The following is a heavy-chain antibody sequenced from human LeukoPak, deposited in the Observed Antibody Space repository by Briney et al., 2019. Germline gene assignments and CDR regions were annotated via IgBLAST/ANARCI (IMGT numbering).Heavy chain of an antibody. V-gene: IGHV3-21*01. CDR1: GFTFSTYS. Sequence: PGGSLRLSCAASGFTFSTYSIIWVRQAPGKGLEWVSSISSSSTYIYYGDSVKGRFTISRDNAKNSSYLQMSSLRAEDTAVYYCARVSTTGYDYHMDVWSKGTAVTISS. J-gene: IGHJ6*03. CDR3: ARVSTTGYDYHMDV. D-gene: IGHD2-8*02. CDR2: ISSSSTYI.